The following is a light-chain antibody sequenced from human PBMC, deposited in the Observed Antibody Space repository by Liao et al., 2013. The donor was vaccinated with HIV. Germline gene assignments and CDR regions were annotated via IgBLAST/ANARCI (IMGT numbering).Light chain of an antibody. CDR2: KDS. CDR3: QSALGV. CDR1: ALPKQY. V-gene: IGLV3-25*03. Sequence: SYELTQPPSVSVSPGQTARITCSGDALPKQYAYWYQQKPGQAPVMVIYKDSERPSGIPERFSGSSSGTKVTLTISGVLAEDEADYYCQSALGVFGGGTKLTVL. J-gene: IGLJ3*02.